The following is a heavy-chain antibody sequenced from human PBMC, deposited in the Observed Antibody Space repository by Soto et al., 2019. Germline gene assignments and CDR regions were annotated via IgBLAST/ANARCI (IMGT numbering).Heavy chain of an antibody. CDR1: GYTFTSYG. CDR2: ISAYNGNT. J-gene: IGHJ6*03. D-gene: IGHD3-3*01. V-gene: IGHV1-18*01. CDR3: ARETTSYYDFWSGYYTPYYMDV. Sequence: ASVKVSCKASGYTFTSYGISWVRQAPGQGLEWMGWISAYNGNTNYAQKLQGRVTMTTDTSTSTAYMELRSLRSDDTAVYYCARETTSYYDFWSGYYTPYYMDVWDKGTTVTVSS.